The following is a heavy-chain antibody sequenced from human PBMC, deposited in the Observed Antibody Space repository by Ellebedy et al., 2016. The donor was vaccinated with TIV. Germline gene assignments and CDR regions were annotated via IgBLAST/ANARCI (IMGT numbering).Heavy chain of an antibody. CDR2: LYYSGTT. CDR1: GGSVSRSDSY. V-gene: IGHV4-39*07. Sequence: GSLRLXCSVSGGSVSRSDSYWGWIRQPPGKGLEWIGGLYYSGTTYYNPSLQSRVTTSLDTSKNQVSLKLTSVTAADTAVYYCARESHYYGVDVWGQGTTVIVSS. J-gene: IGHJ6*02. CDR3: ARESHYYGVDV.